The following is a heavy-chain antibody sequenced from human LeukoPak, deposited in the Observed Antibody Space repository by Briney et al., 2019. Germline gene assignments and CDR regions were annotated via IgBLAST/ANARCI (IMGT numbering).Heavy chain of an antibody. D-gene: IGHD3-22*01. J-gene: IGHJ4*02. V-gene: IGHV3-13*01. CDR3: ARAHSSGHSLDY. Sequence: GGSLRLSCAASGFTFSSYDMHWVRQATGKGLEWVSAIGTAGDTYYPGSVKGRFTISRENAKNSLYLQMNSLRAGDTAVYYCARAHSSGHSLDYWGQGTLVTVSS. CDR1: GFTFSSYD. CDR2: IGTAGDT.